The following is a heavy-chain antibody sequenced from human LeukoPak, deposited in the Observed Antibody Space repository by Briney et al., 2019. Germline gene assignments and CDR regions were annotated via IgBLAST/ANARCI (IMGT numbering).Heavy chain of an antibody. CDR1: GFTFSSYA. CDR3: AKSQSTPPPSLLFGVVKRTDYYYGMDV. J-gene: IGHJ6*02. V-gene: IGHV3-23*01. CDR2: ISSSGGST. Sequence: PGGSLRLSCAASGFTFSSYAMSWVRQAPGKGLEWVSGISSSGGSTHYADSVKGRFTISRDISRNTLYLQMNSLRAEDTAVYYCAKSQSTPPPSLLFGVVKRTDYYYGMDVWGQGTTVTVSS. D-gene: IGHD3-3*01.